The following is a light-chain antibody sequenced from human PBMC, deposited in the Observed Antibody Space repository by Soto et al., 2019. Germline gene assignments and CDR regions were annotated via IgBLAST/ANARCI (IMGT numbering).Light chain of an antibody. CDR1: QSLLHSNGYNY. V-gene: IGKV2-28*01. CDR3: MQALQPPLT. J-gene: IGKJ3*01. Sequence: DIVMTQSPLSLPVTPGEPASISCRSSQSLLHSNGYNYLDWYLQKPGQSPQLLIYLGSNRASGVPDRLSGSGSGTDFTLKISRVEAEDVGVYYCMQALQPPLTFGPGTKVDIK. CDR2: LGS.